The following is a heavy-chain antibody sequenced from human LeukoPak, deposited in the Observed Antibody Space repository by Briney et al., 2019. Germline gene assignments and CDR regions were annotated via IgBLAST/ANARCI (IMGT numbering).Heavy chain of an antibody. J-gene: IGHJ4*02. CDR1: GFTFDDYA. V-gene: IGHV3-9*01. D-gene: IGHD2-15*01. CDR2: ISWNSNSI. Sequence: GGSLRLSCAASGFTFDDYAMHWVRQGPGKGLEWVSGISWNSNSIGYADSVKGRFTISRDNAKNSLYLQMNSLRAEDTAVYYCASFPVGYCSGGSCYNGDYWGQGTLVTVSS. CDR3: ASFPVGYCSGGSCYNGDY.